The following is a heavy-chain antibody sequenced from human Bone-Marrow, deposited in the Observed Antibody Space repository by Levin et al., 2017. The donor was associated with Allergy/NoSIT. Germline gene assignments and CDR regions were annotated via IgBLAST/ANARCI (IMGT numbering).Heavy chain of an antibody. Sequence: VASVKVSCAASGFTFSSYSMNWVRQAPGKGLEWVSYISSSSSTIYYADSVKGRFTISRDNAKNSLYLQMNSLRDEDTAVYYCARIRSIAAAGPGGVWGQGTTVTVSS. CDR1: GFTFSSYS. D-gene: IGHD6-13*01. CDR2: ISSSSSTI. CDR3: ARIRSIAAAGPGGV. V-gene: IGHV3-48*02. J-gene: IGHJ6*02.